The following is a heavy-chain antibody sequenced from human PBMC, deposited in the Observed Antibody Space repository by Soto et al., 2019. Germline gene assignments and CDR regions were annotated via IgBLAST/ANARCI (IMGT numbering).Heavy chain of an antibody. D-gene: IGHD3-3*01. J-gene: IGHJ6*02. CDR2: ISGSGGST. V-gene: IGHV3-23*01. CDR1: GFTFSSYA. CDR3: ARTHTIFGEPHVYHYGMDV. Sequence: PGGSLRLSCAASGFTFSSYAMSWVRQAPGKGLEWVSAISGSGGSTYYADSVKGRFTISRDNSKNTLYLQMNSLRVEDTAVYYCARTHTIFGEPHVYHYGMDVWGQGTTVTVSS.